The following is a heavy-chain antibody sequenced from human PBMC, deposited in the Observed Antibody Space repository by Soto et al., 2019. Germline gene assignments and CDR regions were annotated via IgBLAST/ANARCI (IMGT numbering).Heavy chain of an antibody. CDR3: ARDAFGVTIFGVVIGPKNYGMDV. CDR2: IIPIFGTA. CDR1: GGTFSSYA. J-gene: IGHJ6*02. V-gene: IGHV1-69*13. D-gene: IGHD3-3*01. Sequence: GASVKVSCKASGGTFSSYAISWVRQAPGQGLEWMGGIIPIFGTANYAQKFQGRVTITADESTSTAYMELSSLRSEDTAVYYCARDAFGVTIFGVVIGPKNYGMDVWGQGTTVPVSS.